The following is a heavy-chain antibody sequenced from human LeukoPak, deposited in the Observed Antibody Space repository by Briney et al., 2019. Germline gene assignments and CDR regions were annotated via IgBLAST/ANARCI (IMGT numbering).Heavy chain of an antibody. D-gene: IGHD3-22*01. CDR3: ASRSSPRGHYYDSSGYPPDYYYMDV. CDR2: INTNTGNP. Sequence: GASVKVSCKASGYTFTSYAMNWVRQAPGQGLEWMGWINTNTGNPTYAQGFTGRFVFSLDTSVSTAYLQISSLKAEDTAVYYCASRSSPRGHYYDSSGYPPDYYYMDVWGKGTTVTVSS. J-gene: IGHJ6*03. V-gene: IGHV7-4-1*02. CDR1: GYTFTSYA.